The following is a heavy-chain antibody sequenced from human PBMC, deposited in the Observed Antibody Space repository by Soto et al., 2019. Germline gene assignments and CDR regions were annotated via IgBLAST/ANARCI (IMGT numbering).Heavy chain of an antibody. V-gene: IGHV1-18*04. CDR2: ISAYNGNT. Sequence: ASVKVSCKASGYTFTSYGISWVRQAPGQGLEWMGWISAYNGNTNYAQKLQGRVTMTTDTSTSTAYMELRSLRSDDTAAYYCARVRVLRGRAYYYYYGMDVWGQGTTVTVSS. CDR3: ARVRVLRGRAYYYYYGMDV. D-gene: IGHD1-26*01. CDR1: GYTFTSYG. J-gene: IGHJ6*02.